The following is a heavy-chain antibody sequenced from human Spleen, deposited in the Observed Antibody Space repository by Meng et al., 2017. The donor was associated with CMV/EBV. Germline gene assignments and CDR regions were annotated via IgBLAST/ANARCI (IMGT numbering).Heavy chain of an antibody. CDR3: ATYCVGDCSLRRAFDS. D-gene: IGHD2-21*01. CDR1: GFIFSTYA. V-gene: IGHV3-23*01. J-gene: IGHJ4*02. Sequence: GESLKISCAGSGFIFSTYAMSWVRQAPGKGLEWVSAIGRRGDSTYYADSVKGRFTVSRDNSKNTLNLQMNSLRAEDTAVYYCATYCVGDCSLRRAFDSWGQGTLVTVSS. CDR2: IGRRGDST.